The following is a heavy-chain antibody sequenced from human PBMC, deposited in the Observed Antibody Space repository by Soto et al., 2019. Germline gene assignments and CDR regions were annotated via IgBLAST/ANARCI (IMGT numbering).Heavy chain of an antibody. D-gene: IGHD6-19*01. J-gene: IGHJ4*02. V-gene: IGHV3-15*07. CDR1: GFTFSNVW. CDR2: IKSETDGGTI. CDR3: TSLARKYNSDCYPLSD. Sequence: EVQLVESGGGLVKPGGSLRLSCAGSGFTFSNVWMNWVRQAPGKGLEWVGRIKSETDGGTIDYAAPVKVRFTISRDDSNNTLYLQMNSLKTEDTATYYCTSLARKYNSDCYPLSDWGQGTRVTVSS.